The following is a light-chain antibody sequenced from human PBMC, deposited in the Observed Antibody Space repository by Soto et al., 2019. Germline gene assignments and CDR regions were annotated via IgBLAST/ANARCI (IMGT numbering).Light chain of an antibody. Sequence: DIQITTFPSTLSVSVGARVTITCRASQTISSWLAWYQQKPGKAPKLLIYKASTLKSGVPSRFSGSGSGTDFTLTISSLQPEDFATYYCQQSYSTPLTFGQGTRLEIK. CDR2: KAS. CDR1: QTISSW. V-gene: IGKV1-5*03. CDR3: QQSYSTPLT. J-gene: IGKJ5*01.